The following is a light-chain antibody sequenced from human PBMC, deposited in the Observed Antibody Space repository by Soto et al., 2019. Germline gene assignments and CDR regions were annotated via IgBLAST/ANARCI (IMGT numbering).Light chain of an antibody. CDR1: QSISRY. CDR3: QHRSNWPPLFT. CDR2: DTS. Sequence: EIVLTQSPATLSLSPGERATLSCRASQSISRYLAWYQQRPGQAPRLLIYDTSTRATGIPARFRGSGSGTAFTLTISNLEPEDFALYYCQHRSNWPPLFTFGPGTKVDF. J-gene: IGKJ3*01. V-gene: IGKV3-11*01.